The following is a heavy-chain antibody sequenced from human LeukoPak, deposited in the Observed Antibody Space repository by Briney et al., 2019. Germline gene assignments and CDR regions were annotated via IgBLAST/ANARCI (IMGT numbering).Heavy chain of an antibody. D-gene: IGHD2-15*01. CDR2: IQYSGIT. CDR3: ARIGDYSGAY. CDR1: GGSVSSGGYY. Sequence: SETLSLTCTVSGGSVSSGGYYWSWIRQPPGKGLEWIGYIQYSGITNYNPSLKSRVTISADTSKNKFSLNLSAVTAADTAQYYCARIGDYSGAYWGQGTLVTVSS. J-gene: IGHJ4*02. V-gene: IGHV4-61*08.